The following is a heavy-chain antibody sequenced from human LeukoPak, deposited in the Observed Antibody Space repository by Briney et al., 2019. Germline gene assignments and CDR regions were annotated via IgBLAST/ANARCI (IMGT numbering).Heavy chain of an antibody. V-gene: IGHV4-59*01. Sequence: SETLSLTCTVSGGSISSYYWSWIRQPPGKGLEWIGYIYYSGSTNYNPSLKSRVTISVDTSKNQFSLKLSSVTAADTAVYYCARAIYYYDSSGYFDWGQGNLVTVSS. D-gene: IGHD3-22*01. CDR3: ARAIYYYDSSGYFD. CDR2: IYYSGST. J-gene: IGHJ4*02. CDR1: GGSISSYY.